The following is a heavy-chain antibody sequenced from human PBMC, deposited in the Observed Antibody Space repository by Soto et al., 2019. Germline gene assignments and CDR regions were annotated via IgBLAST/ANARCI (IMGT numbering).Heavy chain of an antibody. D-gene: IGHD1-26*01. Sequence: QITLKESGPTLVKPTQTLTLTCTVSGFSLTTNGVGVGWFRQPPGKALEWLALTYRDDDNRYRPSLQSRITVTRDNTKXXVXLTMXXXXXXXXAXXYCAHTVARGAYWETFDYWGQGTLVTVSS. J-gene: IGHJ4*02. V-gene: IGHV2-5*02. CDR1: GFSLTTNGVG. CDR2: TYRDDDN. CDR3: AHTVARGAYWETFDY.